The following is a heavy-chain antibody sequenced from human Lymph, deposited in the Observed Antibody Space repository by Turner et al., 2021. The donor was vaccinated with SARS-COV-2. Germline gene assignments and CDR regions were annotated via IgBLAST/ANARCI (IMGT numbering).Heavy chain of an antibody. D-gene: IGHD3-10*01. CDR3: AREMGSGSDY. CDR2: ISYDGSNK. V-gene: IGHV3-30*04. CDR1: GFTFSSYA. J-gene: IGHJ4*02. Sequence: QVPLVESGGGVVQPGRSLRLSCTASGFTFSSYAMHWVRQAPGKGLEWVSLISYDGSNKYYADSVKGRFTISRDNSKNTLYLQMNSLRTEDTAVYYCAREMGSGSDYWGQGTLVTVSS.